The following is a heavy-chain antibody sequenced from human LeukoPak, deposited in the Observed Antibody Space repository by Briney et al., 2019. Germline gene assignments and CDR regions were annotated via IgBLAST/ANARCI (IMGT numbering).Heavy chain of an antibody. Sequence: SETLSLTCTVSGGSISSSSYYWGWIRQPPGKGLEWIGSIYYSGSTYYNPSLKSRVTISVDTSKNQFSLKLSSVTAADTAVYYCARVIWAYYGSGSHDYWGQGTLVTVSS. J-gene: IGHJ4*02. V-gene: IGHV4-39*07. D-gene: IGHD3-10*01. CDR2: IYYSGST. CDR3: ARVIWAYYGSGSHDY. CDR1: GGSISSSSYY.